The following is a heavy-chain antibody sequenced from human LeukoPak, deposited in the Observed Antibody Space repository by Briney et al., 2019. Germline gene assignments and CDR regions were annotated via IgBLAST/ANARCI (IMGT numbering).Heavy chain of an antibody. V-gene: IGHV3-23*01. CDR2: VSGSGVST. CDR1: GFTFSSYA. D-gene: IGHD6-13*01. J-gene: IGHJ4*02. Sequence: GGSLRLSCAASGFTFSSYATSWVRQAPGKGLEWVSGVSGSGVSTYFADSVKGRFTISRDNSKNTLYLQMNSLRAEDTAVYYCAKATRIAAAAYFDLWGQGTLVTVSS. CDR3: AKATRIAAAAYFDL.